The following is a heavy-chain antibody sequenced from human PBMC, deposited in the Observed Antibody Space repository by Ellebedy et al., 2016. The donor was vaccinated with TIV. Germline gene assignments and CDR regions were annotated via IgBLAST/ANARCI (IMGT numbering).Heavy chain of an antibody. CDR1: GDSISPYY. Sequence: MPSETLSLTCTVSGDSISPYYWNWIRQPPGKGLEWIGYIHYSGSANYNPSLKSRVTISVDTSKNQFSLKLSSVTAADTAVFYCAREISYYYGMDVWGQGTTVTVSS. J-gene: IGHJ6*02. V-gene: IGHV4-59*12. CDR3: AREISYYYGMDV. CDR2: IHYSGSA. D-gene: IGHD3-3*01.